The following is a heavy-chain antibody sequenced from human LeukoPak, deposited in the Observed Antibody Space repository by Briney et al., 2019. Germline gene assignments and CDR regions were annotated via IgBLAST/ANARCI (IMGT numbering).Heavy chain of an antibody. J-gene: IGHJ6*02. CDR1: GYTFTGYY. D-gene: IGHD2-2*03. Sequence: VASVKVSCKASGYTFTGYYMHWVRQAPGQGLEWMGWINPNSGGTNYAQKFQGRVTMTRDTSISTAYMELSRLRSDDTAVYYRASGYCSSTSCLYYYYGMDVWGQGTTVTVSS. CDR3: ASGYCSSTSCLYYYYGMDV. V-gene: IGHV1-2*02. CDR2: INPNSGGT.